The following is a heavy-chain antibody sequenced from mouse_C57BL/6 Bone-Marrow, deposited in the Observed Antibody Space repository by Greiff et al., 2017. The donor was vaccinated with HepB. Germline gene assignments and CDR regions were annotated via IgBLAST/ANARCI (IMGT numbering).Heavy chain of an antibody. CDR2: ISSGSSTI. Sequence: EVKVEESGGGLVKPGGSLKLSCAASGFTFSDYGMHWVRQAPEKGLEWVAYISSGSSTIYYADTVKGRFTISRDNAKNTLFLQMTSLRSEDTAMYYCARYGSSYVYWYFDVWGTGTTVTVSS. V-gene: IGHV5-17*01. CDR1: GFTFSDYG. D-gene: IGHD1-1*01. CDR3: ARYGSSYVYWYFDV. J-gene: IGHJ1*03.